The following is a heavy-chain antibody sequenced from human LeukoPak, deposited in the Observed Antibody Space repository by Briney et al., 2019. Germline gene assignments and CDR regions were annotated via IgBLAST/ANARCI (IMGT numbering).Heavy chain of an antibody. D-gene: IGHD1-26*01. Sequence: SETLSLTCTGSGGSIRNSSYNWGWIRQPPGKGLEWIGSISYIGSTYYNPSLKSRVTISVDTSKNKFSLKLSSVTAADTALYYCARTGGSFYFYYYMDVWGKGTTVTVSS. CDR2: ISYIGST. J-gene: IGHJ6*03. CDR3: ARTGGSFYFYYYMDV. CDR1: GGSIRNSSYN. V-gene: IGHV4-39*07.